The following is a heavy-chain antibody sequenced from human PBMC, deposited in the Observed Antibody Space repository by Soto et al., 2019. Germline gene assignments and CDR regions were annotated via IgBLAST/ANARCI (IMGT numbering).Heavy chain of an antibody. CDR3: ARXGTXXXXGXCYPHFDY. CDR1: GFTFSSYG. CDR2: IWDDGSNK. Sequence: QVQLVESGGGVVQPGRSLRLSCAASGFTFSSYGMHWVRQAPGKGLEWVAVIWDDGSNKYYADSVKGRFTISRDNSKNTLYLQMISLRXXXTXXXXCARXGTXXXXGXCYPHFDYWGQGTLVTVSS. D-gene: IGHD2-2*01. V-gene: IGHV3-33*01. J-gene: IGHJ4*02.